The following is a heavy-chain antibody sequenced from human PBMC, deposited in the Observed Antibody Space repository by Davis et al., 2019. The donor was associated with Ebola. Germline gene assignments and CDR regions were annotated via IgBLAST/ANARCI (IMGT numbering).Heavy chain of an antibody. D-gene: IGHD5-12*01. J-gene: IGHJ3*01. CDR1: GYTFTGYY. Sequence: AASVKVSCKASGYTFTGYYMHWVRHAPGQGLEWMGRIKPNSGGTNYAQKFQGRVTMTRDTSISTAYMELSSLRSEDTALYYCTTPGGQDSGYDVFDVWGQGTMVTVSS. CDR3: TTPGGQDSGYDVFDV. CDR2: IKPNSGGT. V-gene: IGHV1-2*06.